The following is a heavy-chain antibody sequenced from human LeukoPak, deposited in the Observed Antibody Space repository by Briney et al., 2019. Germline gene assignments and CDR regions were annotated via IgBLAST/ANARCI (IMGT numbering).Heavy chain of an antibody. CDR1: GGSFSGYY. D-gene: IGHD4-11*01. J-gene: IGHJ6*03. V-gene: IGHV4-34*01. CDR3: ARADYSNYYYYYYMDV. Sequence: SSETLSLTCAVYGGSFSGYYWSWIRQPPGKGLEWIGEINHSGSTNYNPSLKSRVTISVDTSKNQFSLKLSSVTAADTAVYYCARADYSNYYYYYYMDVWGKGTTVTISS. CDR2: INHSGST.